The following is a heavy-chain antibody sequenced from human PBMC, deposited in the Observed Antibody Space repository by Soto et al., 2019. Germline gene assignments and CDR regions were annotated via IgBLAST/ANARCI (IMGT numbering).Heavy chain of an antibody. CDR1: GYRFYSYW. J-gene: IGHJ6*02. Sequence: GAALKVSRKGSGYRFYSYWIVWVRQMPGKGLEWMGIIYPYDSEKRSHPSFQGQVTISVHKSIYTVYLQWSSLKASDTALSSCATQSPDLSSALDVCGQGTTVTVSS. CDR2: IYPYDSEK. V-gene: IGHV5-51*01. CDR3: ATQSPDLSSALDV.